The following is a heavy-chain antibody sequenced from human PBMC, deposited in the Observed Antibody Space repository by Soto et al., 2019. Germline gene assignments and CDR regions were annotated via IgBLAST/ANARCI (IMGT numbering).Heavy chain of an antibody. CDR1: GGSISSSSYY. CDR2: IYYSGST. Sequence: SETLSLTCTVSGGSISSSSYYWGWIRQPPGKGLEWIGSIYYSGSTYYNPSLKSRVTISVDTSKNQFSLKLSSVTAADTAVYYCARQMGANWNYAYFDYWGQGTLVTVSS. V-gene: IGHV4-39*01. CDR3: ARQMGANWNYAYFDY. J-gene: IGHJ4*02. D-gene: IGHD1-7*01.